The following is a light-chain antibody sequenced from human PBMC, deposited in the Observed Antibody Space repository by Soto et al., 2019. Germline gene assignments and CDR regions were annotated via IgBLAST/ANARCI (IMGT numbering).Light chain of an antibody. V-gene: IGKV3-15*01. J-gene: IGKJ1*01. CDR2: GAS. CDR1: QTVSSN. CDR3: QHYNNWPPWT. Sequence: EIVMTQSPATLSVSPGERATLSCRASQTVSSNLAWYQQKPGQAPRLLIYGASTRATGIPARFSGSGSGTEFTPIISSLQSEDFAVYYCQHYNNWPPWTFGQGTKVDIK.